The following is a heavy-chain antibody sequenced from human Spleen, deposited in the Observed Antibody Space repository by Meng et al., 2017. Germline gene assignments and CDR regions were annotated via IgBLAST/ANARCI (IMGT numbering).Heavy chain of an antibody. CDR2: INTYNGKT. Sequence: QVQLVQSGDEVKKPGASVKVSCEASGYTLSSDGFSWVRQAPGQGLEWLGWINTYNGKTDYALKFQGRITMTTDTFTRTGYMELRNLRSDDTAVYYCATRGNPYLNCWGQGTLVTVSS. J-gene: IGHJ4*02. CDR3: ATRGNPYLNC. V-gene: IGHV1-18*01. CDR1: GYTLSSDG.